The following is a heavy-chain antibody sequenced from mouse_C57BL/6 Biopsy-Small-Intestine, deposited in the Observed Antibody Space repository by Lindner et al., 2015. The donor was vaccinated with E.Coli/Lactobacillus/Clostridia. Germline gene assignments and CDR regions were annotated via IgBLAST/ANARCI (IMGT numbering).Heavy chain of an antibody. J-gene: IGHJ4*01. D-gene: IGHD2-13*01. CDR1: GYTFTSYG. V-gene: IGHV1S127*01. CDR2: ISAYNGNT. Sequence: SVKVSCKASGYTFTSYGISWVRQAPGQGLEWMGWISAYNGNTSYAQKLQGRVTITRDTSASTAYMELSSLRSEDTAAYYCARVKGLVTTNFDYWGQGTLVTVSS. CDR3: ARVKGLVTTNFDY.